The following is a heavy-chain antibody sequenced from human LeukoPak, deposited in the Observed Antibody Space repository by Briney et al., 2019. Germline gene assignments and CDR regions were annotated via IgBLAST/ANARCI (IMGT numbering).Heavy chain of an antibody. D-gene: IGHD1-26*01. CDR3: ATGRIVNLDY. J-gene: IGHJ4*02. Sequence: GGSLRLSCAASGFTLSICEMNWVRQAPGGGREWGSYIISSGSTIYYADSVKGRFTIYRDNPKNSMYMQMNSLRDEDTAVYYCATGRIVNLDYWGRGTMVTVSS. CDR2: IISSGSTI. CDR1: GFTLSICE. V-gene: IGHV3-48*03.